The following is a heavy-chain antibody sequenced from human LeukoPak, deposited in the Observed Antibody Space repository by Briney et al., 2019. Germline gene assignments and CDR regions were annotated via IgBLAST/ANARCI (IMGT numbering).Heavy chain of an antibody. V-gene: IGHV1-2*02. J-gene: IGHJ5*02. CDR2: INPNSGCT. Sequence: ASVKVSCKASGYTFTRYYMHWVRQAPGQGLEWMGWINPNSGCTNYAQKFQGRVTMTRDTSISTAYMEPRRLRYCYTALYHRWIDSRQNWFVTWGQGTLVTVSS. CDR3: WIDSRQNWFVT. CDR1: GYTFTRYY.